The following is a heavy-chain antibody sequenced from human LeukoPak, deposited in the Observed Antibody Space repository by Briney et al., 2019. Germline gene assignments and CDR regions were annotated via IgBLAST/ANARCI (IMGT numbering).Heavy chain of an antibody. CDR1: GYTFTGYY. Sequence: ASVKVSCKASGYTFTGYYIHWVRQAPGQGLEWMGWMNANSANTGYAPKFQGRVTMTRDTSIRTAYKELSGLGSEDTAVYYCARGAVSGDCSGGSCYHFDVWGQGTVVTVSS. J-gene: IGHJ3*01. V-gene: IGHV1-8*02. CDR3: ARGAVSGDCSGGSCYHFDV. CDR2: MNANSANT. D-gene: IGHD2-15*01.